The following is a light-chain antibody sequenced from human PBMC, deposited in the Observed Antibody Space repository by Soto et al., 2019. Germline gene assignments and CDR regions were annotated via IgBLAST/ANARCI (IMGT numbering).Light chain of an antibody. V-gene: IGLV2-14*01. J-gene: IGLJ1*01. CDR3: SSYSSKTPPYV. Sequence: ALAQPASVSGSPGQSITISCTGGSSDIGGYNYVSWYQQHPGRAPRLLILEVTNRPSGVPDRFSGSKSGDTASLSIRGLQADDEADYFCSSYSSKTPPYVFGTGTKVTVL. CDR2: EVT. CDR1: SSDIGGYNY.